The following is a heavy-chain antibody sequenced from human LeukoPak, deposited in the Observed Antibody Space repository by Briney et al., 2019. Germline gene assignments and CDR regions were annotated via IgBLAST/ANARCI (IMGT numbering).Heavy chain of an antibody. CDR1: GFTFSSYG. D-gene: IGHD6-13*01. Sequence: GGSLRLSCAASGFTFSSYGMHWVRQAPGKGLEWVPVIWYDGSNKYYADSVKGRFTISRDNSKNTLYLQMNSLRAEDTAVYYCARDSSSSWYWGDYWGQGTLVTVSS. CDR2: IWYDGSNK. J-gene: IGHJ4*02. V-gene: IGHV3-33*01. CDR3: ARDSSSSWYWGDY.